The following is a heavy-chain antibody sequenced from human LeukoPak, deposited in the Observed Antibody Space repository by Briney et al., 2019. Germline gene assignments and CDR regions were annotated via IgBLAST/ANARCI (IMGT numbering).Heavy chain of an antibody. J-gene: IGHJ4*02. D-gene: IGHD3-16*01. CDR2: ISSNGGST. V-gene: IGHV3-64*01. CDR1: GFTFSSYA. CDR3: ARACHIGEVWDYFDY. Sequence: PAGSLRLSCAASGFTFSSYAMHWVRQAPGKGLEYVSAISSNGGSTYYANSVKGRFTISRDNSKNTLYLQMGSLRDEDMAVYYCARACHIGEVWDYFDYWGQGTLVTVSS.